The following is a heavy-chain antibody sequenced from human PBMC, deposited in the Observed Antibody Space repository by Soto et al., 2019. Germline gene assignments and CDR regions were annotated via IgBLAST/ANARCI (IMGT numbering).Heavy chain of an antibody. CDR3: STDSYDFVWGSYRFLQY. J-gene: IGHJ4*02. V-gene: IGHV3-15*01. D-gene: IGHD3-16*02. CDR2: IKRKTDGATT. CDR1: GFLFNNAW. Sequence: GGSLRLSCEASGFLFNNAWMSWVRQPPGKGLEWVGRIKRKTDGATTDYAPPVRGRFTISRDDSKNTLYLQMNSLKTEDTAVYFCSTDSYDFVWGSYRFLQYRGQGTLGTVSS.